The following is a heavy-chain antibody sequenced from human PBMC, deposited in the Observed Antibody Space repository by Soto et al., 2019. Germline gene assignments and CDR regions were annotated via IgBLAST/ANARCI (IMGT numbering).Heavy chain of an antibody. Sequence: QVQLVESGGGVVQPGRSLRLSCAASGFTFSSYGMHWVRQAPGKGLEWVAVISYDGSNKYYAESVKGRFTISRDNSKNTLYLQMNSLRAEDTAVYYCAKIHQPFGDYVGTIPSNLDYWGQGTLVTVSS. V-gene: IGHV3-30*18. CDR1: GFTFSSYG. J-gene: IGHJ4*02. CDR2: ISYDGSNK. D-gene: IGHD4-17*01. CDR3: AKIHQPFGDYVGTIPSNLDY.